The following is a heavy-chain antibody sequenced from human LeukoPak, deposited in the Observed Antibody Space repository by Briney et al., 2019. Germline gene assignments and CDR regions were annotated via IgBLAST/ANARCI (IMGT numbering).Heavy chain of an antibody. Sequence: SETLSLTCTVSGGSVTYTNYYWGWIRQPPGKGLQWIGVIYYNGKTYYNPSLKSRVTVAVDTSKNQFSLKLSSVTAADTAVYYCARQSSTSLNWFDPWGQGTLVTVSS. CDR3: ARQSSTSLNWFDP. CDR2: IYYNGKT. CDR1: GGSVTYTNYY. V-gene: IGHV4-39*01. D-gene: IGHD6-6*01. J-gene: IGHJ5*02.